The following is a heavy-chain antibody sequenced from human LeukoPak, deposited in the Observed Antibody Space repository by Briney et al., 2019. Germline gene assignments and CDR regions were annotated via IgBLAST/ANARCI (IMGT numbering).Heavy chain of an antibody. CDR2: INSDGSST. CDR1: GFPFSRYW. J-gene: IGHJ6*02. V-gene: IGHV3-74*01. Sequence: GGSLRLSCAASGFPFSRYWMHWVRQAPGKGLVWVSRINSDGSSTNNADSVKGRFTISRDNAKNTLYLQMNSLRAEDTAVYYCAREGLVVVVTAEYYGMDVWGQGTTVTVSS. D-gene: IGHD2-21*02. CDR3: AREGLVVVVTAEYYGMDV.